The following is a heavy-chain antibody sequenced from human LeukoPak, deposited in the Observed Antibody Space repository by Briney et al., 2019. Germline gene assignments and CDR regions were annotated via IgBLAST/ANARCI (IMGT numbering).Heavy chain of an antibody. J-gene: IGHJ4*02. CDR1: GFTFSSYE. V-gene: IGHV3-48*03. CDR3: ATEIFGVPIDY. CDR2: ISSSGSTI. D-gene: IGHD3-3*01. Sequence: GSLRLSCAASGFTFSSYEMNWVRQAPGKGLEWVSYISSSGSTIYYADSVKGRFTISRDNAKNSLYLQMNSLRAEDTAVYYCATEIFGVPIDYWGQGTLVTVSS.